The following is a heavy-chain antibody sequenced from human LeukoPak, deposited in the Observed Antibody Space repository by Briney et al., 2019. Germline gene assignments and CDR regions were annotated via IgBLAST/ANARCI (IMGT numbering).Heavy chain of an antibody. D-gene: IGHD2-15*01. CDR3: ARNRYPGGRLDAFDI. Sequence: SVKVSCKASGGTFISYAISWVRQAPGQGLEWMGGIIPIFGTANYAQKFQGRVTITADESTSTAYMELSSLRSEDTAVYYCARNRYPGGRLDAFDIWGQGTMVTVSS. CDR2: IIPIFGTA. V-gene: IGHV1-69*13. CDR1: GGTFISYA. J-gene: IGHJ3*02.